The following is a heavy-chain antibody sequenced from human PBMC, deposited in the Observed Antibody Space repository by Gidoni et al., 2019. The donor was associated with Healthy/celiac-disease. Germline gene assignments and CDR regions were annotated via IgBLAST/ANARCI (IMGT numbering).Heavy chain of an antibody. J-gene: IGHJ4*02. Sequence: QLQLQESGPGLVKPSETLSLTCTGSGVPISSSSYYWGWIRQPPGKGLEWIGSIYYSGSTYYNPSLKSRVTISVDTSKNQFSLKLSSVTAADTAVYYCASLRTDIVVVPAAMAFDYWGQGTLVTVSS. CDR2: IYYSGST. CDR3: ASLRTDIVVVPAAMAFDY. CDR1: GVPISSSSYY. V-gene: IGHV4-39*01. D-gene: IGHD2-2*01.